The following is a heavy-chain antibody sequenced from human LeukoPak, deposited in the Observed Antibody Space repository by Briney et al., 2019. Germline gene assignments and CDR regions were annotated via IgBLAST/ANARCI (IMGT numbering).Heavy chain of an antibody. Sequence: AGGSLRLSCAASGFAFKSYSMNWVRQAPGKGLEWVSSISGLSSYTYYGESVKGRFSISRDNAKNSLYLQMNSLGAEDTATYYCGRAFPPLRTSSAGDLWGQGILVTVSS. CDR3: GRAFPPLRTSSAGDL. V-gene: IGHV3-21*01. D-gene: IGHD3-16*01. CDR1: GFAFKSYS. J-gene: IGHJ4*02. CDR2: ISGLSSYT.